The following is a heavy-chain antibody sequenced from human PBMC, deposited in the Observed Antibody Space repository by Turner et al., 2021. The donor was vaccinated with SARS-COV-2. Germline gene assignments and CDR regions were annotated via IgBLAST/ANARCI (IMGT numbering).Heavy chain of an antibody. V-gene: IGHV3-21*01. CDR2: ISSSSSYI. CDR1: GFTFSSYS. CDR3: ARDVREYYYDSSGFDY. J-gene: IGHJ4*02. D-gene: IGHD3-22*01. Sequence: EVQLVESGGGLVKPGGSLRLSCAASGFTFSSYSMNWVRQAPRKGLEWVSSISSSSSYIYYADSVKGRFTISRDNAKNSLYLQMNSLRAEDTAVYYCARDVREYYYDSSGFDYWGQGTLVTVSS.